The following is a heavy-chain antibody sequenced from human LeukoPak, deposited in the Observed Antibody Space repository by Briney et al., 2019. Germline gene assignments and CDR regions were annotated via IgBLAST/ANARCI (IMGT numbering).Heavy chain of an antibody. CDR2: IYYSGST. Sequence: KPSETLSLTCTVSSGSISTSNYYWGWVRQPPGKALEWIGNIYYSGSTYYNPSLKSRVTISVDTSKNQFSLKLSSVTAADTAVYYCARASHGWYFDLWGRGTLVTVSS. CDR1: SGSISTSNYY. CDR3: ARASHGWYFDL. J-gene: IGHJ2*01. V-gene: IGHV4-39*07. D-gene: IGHD6-6*01.